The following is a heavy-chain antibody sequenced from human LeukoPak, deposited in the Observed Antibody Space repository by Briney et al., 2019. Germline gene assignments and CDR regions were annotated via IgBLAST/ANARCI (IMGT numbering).Heavy chain of an antibody. V-gene: IGHV3-66*04. CDR3: ARPPYGGVDY. J-gene: IGHJ4*02. CDR1: GLTVSSY. D-gene: IGHD4-23*01. CDR2: IYSGGSI. Sequence: GGSLRLSCAASGLTVSSYMSWVRRAPGKGREWVSVIYSGGSIYYADSVKGRFTISRDKSKNTLYLQMNSLRAEDTAVYYCARPPYGGVDYWGQGTLVTVSS.